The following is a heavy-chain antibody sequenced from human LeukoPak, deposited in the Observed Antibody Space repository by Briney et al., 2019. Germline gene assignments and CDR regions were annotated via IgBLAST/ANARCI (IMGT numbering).Heavy chain of an antibody. CDR2: INTNTGNP. V-gene: IGHV7-4-1*02. D-gene: IGHD2-15*01. Sequence: ASVKVSCKASGYIFTNYPMNWVRQAPGQGLEWMGLINTNTGNPTYAQGLTERFVFTWDTSVSTAYLQITSLKAEDTAVYFCARDSCCSGGTCYSRVGYWGQGTEVTVSS. CDR1: GYIFTNYP. CDR3: ARDSCCSGGTCYSRVGY. J-gene: IGHJ4*02.